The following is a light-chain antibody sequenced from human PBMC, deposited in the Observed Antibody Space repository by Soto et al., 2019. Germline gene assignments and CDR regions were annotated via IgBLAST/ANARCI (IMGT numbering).Light chain of an antibody. CDR3: QQYDNWPPRT. CDR1: ESVGSH. CDR2: AVS. V-gene: IGKV3-15*01. Sequence: DTVMTQSPATLSVSPGETATLSCRASESVGSHLAWYQQQAGQAPRLLIYAVSTRATGIPARCRGCGSETDCTLTISILQSEDSTIYYWQQYDNWPPRTFGRGTKVEI. J-gene: IGKJ1*01.